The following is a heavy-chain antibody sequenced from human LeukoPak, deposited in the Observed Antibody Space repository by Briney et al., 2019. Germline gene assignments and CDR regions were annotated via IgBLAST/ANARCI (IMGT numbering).Heavy chain of an antibody. Sequence: GGSLTLSCAASGFTFSNYWMHWVRQAPGKGLVWVSRINGDGISTGYAESVKGRFTVSRSSAKKTLYLQMNSLRAEDTAVYYCARDVGNFDYWGQGTLVTVSS. J-gene: IGHJ4*02. CDR1: GFTFSNYW. CDR2: INGDGIST. CDR3: ARDVGNFDY. V-gene: IGHV3-74*01.